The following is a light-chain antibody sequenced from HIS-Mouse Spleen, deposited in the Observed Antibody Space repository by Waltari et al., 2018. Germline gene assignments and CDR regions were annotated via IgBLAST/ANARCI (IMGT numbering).Light chain of an antibody. J-gene: IGLJ3*02. Sequence: QSALTQPASVSGSPGQSITISCTGTSSDVGSYNLVSWYQQHPGKAPKLMIYEGSKRPSGVSNSFSGSKSGNTASLTISGLQAEEEADYYCCSYAGSSTWVFGGGTKLTVL. CDR1: SSDVGSYNL. V-gene: IGLV2-23*01. CDR3: CSYAGSSTWV. CDR2: EGS.